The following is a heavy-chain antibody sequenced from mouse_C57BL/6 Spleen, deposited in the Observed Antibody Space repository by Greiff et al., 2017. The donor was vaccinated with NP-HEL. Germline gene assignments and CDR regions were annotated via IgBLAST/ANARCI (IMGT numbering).Heavy chain of an antibody. CDR2: IDPNSGGT. Sequence: QVQLKQPGAELVKPGASVKLSCKASGYTFTSYWMHWVKQRPGRGLEWIGRIDPNSGGTKYNEKFKSKATLTVDKPSSTAYMQLSSRTSEDSAVYYCARLDYYGSSYFDVWGTGTTVTVSS. J-gene: IGHJ1*03. CDR3: ARLDYYGSSYFDV. CDR1: GYTFTSYW. D-gene: IGHD1-1*01. V-gene: IGHV1-72*01.